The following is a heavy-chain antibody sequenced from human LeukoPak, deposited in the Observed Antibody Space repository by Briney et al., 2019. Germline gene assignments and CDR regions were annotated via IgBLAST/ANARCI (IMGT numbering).Heavy chain of an antibody. CDR1: GFTFSSYA. CDR3: ARERGVDYYDSRGHNFDY. D-gene: IGHD3-22*01. CDR2: ISSSGSTI. J-gene: IGHJ4*02. Sequence: GGSLRLSCAASGFTFSSYAMSWVRQAPGKGLEWVSYISSSGSTIYYADSVKGRFTISRDNAKNSLYLQMNSLRAEDTAVYYCARERGVDYYDSRGHNFDYWGQGTLVTVSS. V-gene: IGHV3-48*03.